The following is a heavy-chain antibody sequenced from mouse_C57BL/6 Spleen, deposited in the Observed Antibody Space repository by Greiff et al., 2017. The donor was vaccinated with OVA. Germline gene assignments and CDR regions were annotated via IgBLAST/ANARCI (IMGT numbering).Heavy chain of an antibody. CDR3: AILYSNSFAY. Sequence: VQVVESGPGLVAPSQSLSITCTVSGFSLTSYGVDWVRQSPGKGLEWLGVIWGVGSTNYNSALKSRLSISKDNSKSQVFLKMNSLQTDDTAMYYCAILYSNSFAYWGQGTLVTVSA. D-gene: IGHD2-5*01. J-gene: IGHJ3*01. CDR2: IWGVGST. V-gene: IGHV2-6*01. CDR1: GFSLTSYG.